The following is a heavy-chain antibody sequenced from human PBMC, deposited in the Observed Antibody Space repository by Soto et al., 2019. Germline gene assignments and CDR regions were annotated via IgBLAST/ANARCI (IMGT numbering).Heavy chain of an antibody. D-gene: IGHD5-12*01. CDR2: IRSKAYRGTT. CDR1: GFTFGDYA. Sequence: GGSLRLSCTASGFTFGDYAMSWFRQAPGKGLEWVGFIRSKAYRGTTEYAASVKGRFTISRDDSKSIAYLQMNSLKTEDTAVYYCTREGGYNRAFDLWGRGTLVTVSS. V-gene: IGHV3-49*03. J-gene: IGHJ2*01. CDR3: TREGGYNRAFDL.